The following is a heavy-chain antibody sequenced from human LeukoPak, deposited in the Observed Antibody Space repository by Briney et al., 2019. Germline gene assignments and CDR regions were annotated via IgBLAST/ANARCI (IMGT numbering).Heavy chain of an antibody. CDR2: IYSGDDT. J-gene: IGHJ4*02. V-gene: IGHV3-53*01. CDR3: ASRAGSIYYDS. CDR1: GFTVSGSY. D-gene: IGHD3-3*01. Sequence: GGSLRLSCAASGFTVSGSYMTWVRQAPGKGLEWVSMIYSGDDTYYADSVKGRFTISRDNSKNTLYLQMNSLRAEDTAMYYCASRAGSIYYDSWGQETLVTVSS.